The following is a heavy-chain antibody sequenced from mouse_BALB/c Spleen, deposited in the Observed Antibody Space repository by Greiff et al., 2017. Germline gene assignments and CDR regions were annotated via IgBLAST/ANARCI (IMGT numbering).Heavy chain of an antibody. D-gene: IGHD4-1*01. V-gene: IGHV5-12-2*01. CDR3: ARQNWADYFDY. CDR2: ISNGGGST. J-gene: IGHJ2*01. CDR1: GFTFSSYT. Sequence: EVMLVESGGGLVQPGGSLKLSCAASGFTFSSYTMSWVRQTPEKRLEWVAYISNGGGSTYYPDTVKGRFTISRDNAKNTLYLQMSSLKSEDTAMYYCARQNWADYFDYWGQGTTLTVSS.